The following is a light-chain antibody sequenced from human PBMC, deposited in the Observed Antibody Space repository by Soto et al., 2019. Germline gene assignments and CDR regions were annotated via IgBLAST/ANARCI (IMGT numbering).Light chain of an antibody. J-gene: IGKJ4*01. CDR2: GAS. Sequence: EIVMTQSPATLSVSPGERATLSCRASQGVSSNLAWYQQKPGQAPRLLIYGASTRATGIPARFGGSGSGTEFILTISSLQSEDFAVYYCQQYHKWPLTFGGGTKVEI. CDR3: QQYHKWPLT. CDR1: QGVSSN. V-gene: IGKV3-15*01.